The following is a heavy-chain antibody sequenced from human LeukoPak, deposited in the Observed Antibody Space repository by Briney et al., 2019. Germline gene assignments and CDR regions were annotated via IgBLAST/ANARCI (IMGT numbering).Heavy chain of an antibody. J-gene: IGHJ5*02. D-gene: IGHD4-17*01. CDR2: IWYDGGNK. Sequence: GRSLRLSCAASGFTFSSYGMHWVRKAPGKWLEWVAVIWYDGGNKYYADSVKGRFTISRDNSKNTLYLQMNSLRAEDTAVYYCARDREQTTVTTGGFDPWGQGTLVTVSS. V-gene: IGHV3-33*01. CDR3: ARDREQTTVTTGGFDP. CDR1: GFTFSSYG.